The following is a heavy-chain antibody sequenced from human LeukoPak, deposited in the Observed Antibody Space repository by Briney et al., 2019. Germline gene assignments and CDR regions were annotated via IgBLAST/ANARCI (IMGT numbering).Heavy chain of an antibody. D-gene: IGHD5-24*01. CDR2: ISGSDGST. J-gene: IGHJ4*02. CDR3: AKSGYNRFDY. CDR1: GFTFSSSA. V-gene: IGHV3-23*01. Sequence: GGSLRLSCAVSGFTFSSSAMSWVRQAPGKGLEWVSTISGSDGSTHYADSVKGRFTISRDNSKNTLYLQMNSLRADDTAVYYCAKSGYNRFDYWGQGTLVTVSS.